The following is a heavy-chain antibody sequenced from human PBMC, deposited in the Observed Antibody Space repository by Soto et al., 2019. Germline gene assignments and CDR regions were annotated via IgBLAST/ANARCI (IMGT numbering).Heavy chain of an antibody. CDR3: ARELHGGSYGMDV. Sequence: GESLKISCAASGFTFSSYAMHWVRQAPGKGLEWVSYISPSSDAIYYADSVKGRFTISRDNAKNSLYLQMNSLSAGDTAVYYCARELHGGSYGMDVWGQGTTVTVSS. V-gene: IGHV3-48*01. CDR2: ISPSSDAI. CDR1: GFTFSSYA. J-gene: IGHJ6*02.